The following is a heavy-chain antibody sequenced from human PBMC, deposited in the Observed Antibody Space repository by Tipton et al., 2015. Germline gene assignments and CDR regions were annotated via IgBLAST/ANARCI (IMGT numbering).Heavy chain of an antibody. CDR1: GYSFISYW. Sequence: QLVQSGAEVKKPGESLKISCKGSGYSFISYWIGWVRQMPGKGLEWMGIIYPDDSDSTYSPSFRGLVTFSVDKSITTAYLQWSSLEASDTAMYYCARRGCSGDDCNHEAFDIWGQGTMVTVSS. CDR2: IYPDDSDS. V-gene: IGHV5-51*01. D-gene: IGHD2-21*01. CDR3: ARRGCSGDDCNHEAFDI. J-gene: IGHJ3*02.